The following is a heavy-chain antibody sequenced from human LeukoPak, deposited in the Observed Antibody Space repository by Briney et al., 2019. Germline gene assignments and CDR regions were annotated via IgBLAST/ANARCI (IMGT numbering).Heavy chain of an antibody. CDR2: IYYSGST. J-gene: IGHJ4*02. V-gene: IGHV4-59*08. Sequence: SETLSLTCTVSGGSISSYYWSWIRQPPGKGLEWIGYIYYSGSTNYNPSLKSRVTISVDTSKNQFSLKLSSVTAADTAVYYCASTFVGGWAHFDYWGQGTLVTVSS. CDR3: ASTFVGGWAHFDY. CDR1: GGSISSYY. D-gene: IGHD2-15*01.